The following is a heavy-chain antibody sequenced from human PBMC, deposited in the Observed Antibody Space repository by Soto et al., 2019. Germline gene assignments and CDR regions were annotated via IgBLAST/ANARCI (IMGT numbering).Heavy chain of an antibody. Sequence: QAQLVQSGAEVKEPGASVKVSCKASGHSFTTSGITWVRQAPGQELEWIGWISTYTGNTTYAQKLQDRVTLTTDTSTTTAHMEVRRLRSDDTAVYYCARRRHGNYVYWGQGTLVTVAS. CDR1: GHSFTTSG. CDR3: ARRRHGNYVY. CDR2: ISTYTGNT. D-gene: IGHD4-17*01. V-gene: IGHV1-18*01. J-gene: IGHJ4*02.